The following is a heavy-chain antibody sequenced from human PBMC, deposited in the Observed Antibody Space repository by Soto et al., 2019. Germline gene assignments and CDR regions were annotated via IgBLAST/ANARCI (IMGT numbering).Heavy chain of an antibody. V-gene: IGHV3-23*01. Sequence: GGSLRLSCAASGFTFSSYAMSWVRQAPGKGLEWVSAISGSGGSTYYADSVKGRFTISRDNSKNTLYLQMNSLRAEDTAVYYCAKDLIPDYYGSGTTDAFDIWGQGTMVTVSS. J-gene: IGHJ3*02. D-gene: IGHD3-10*01. CDR2: ISGSGGST. CDR3: AKDLIPDYYGSGTTDAFDI. CDR1: GFTFSSYA.